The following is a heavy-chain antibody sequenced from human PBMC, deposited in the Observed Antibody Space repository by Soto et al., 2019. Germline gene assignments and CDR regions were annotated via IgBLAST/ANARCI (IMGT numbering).Heavy chain of an antibody. CDR2: IYYSGST. V-gene: IGHV4-59*01. Sequence: PSETLSLTCTVSGGSISSYYWSWIRQPPGKGLEWIGYIYYSGSTNYNPSLKSRVTISVDTSKNQFSLKLSSVTAADTAVYYCARTFVDFWSGYYSPSNWFDPCGQGTLVTVSS. D-gene: IGHD3-3*01. CDR1: GGSISSYY. CDR3: ARTFVDFWSGYYSPSNWFDP. J-gene: IGHJ5*02.